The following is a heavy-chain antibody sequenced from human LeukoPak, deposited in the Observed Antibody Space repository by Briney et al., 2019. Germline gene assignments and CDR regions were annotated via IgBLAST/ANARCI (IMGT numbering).Heavy chain of an antibody. J-gene: IGHJ4*02. CDR2: IRHSGST. CDR1: GGSFSDYY. Sequence: PSETLSLTCAVYGGSFSDYYWSWIRQPPGKGLEWIGEIRHSGSTNYNPSLKSRTTISVDSSKNQFSLNLSSVTAADTAVYYCARVKGRGSSSWLSETGLDYWGQGTLVTVSS. V-gene: IGHV4-34*01. D-gene: IGHD6-13*01. CDR3: ARVKGRGSSSWLSETGLDY.